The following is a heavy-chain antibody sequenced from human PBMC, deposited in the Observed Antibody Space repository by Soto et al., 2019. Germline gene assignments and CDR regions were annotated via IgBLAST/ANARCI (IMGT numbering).Heavy chain of an antibody. CDR3: ARGHIPVYGPVPDYFDS. V-gene: IGHV4-34*02. D-gene: IGHD2-21*01. J-gene: IGHJ4*02. CDR2: GTHSGST. Sequence: QVHLQQWGAGLLKPSETLSLTCGVSGGSLRGSYWSWIRQPTGKALAWLGKGTHSGSTTFNPSLKSRVIVSVDTSDNQFSLILTSVTAADTAVYYCARGHIPVYGPVPDYFDSWGQGTLVTVSS. CDR1: GGSLRGSY.